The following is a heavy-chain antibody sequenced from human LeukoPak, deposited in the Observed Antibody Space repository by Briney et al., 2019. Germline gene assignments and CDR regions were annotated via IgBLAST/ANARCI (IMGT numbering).Heavy chain of an antibody. Sequence: SETLSLTCTVSGESINSFYGSWIRQPAGKGLEWIGRIYSSGSTNYSPSLKSRVTMSVDTSKNQFSLKLRSVTAADTAVYYCARDVVAAAGSFDYWGQGTQVTVSS. CDR2: IYSSGST. J-gene: IGHJ4*02. V-gene: IGHV4-4*07. CDR1: GESINSFY. CDR3: ARDVVAAAGSFDY. D-gene: IGHD6-13*01.